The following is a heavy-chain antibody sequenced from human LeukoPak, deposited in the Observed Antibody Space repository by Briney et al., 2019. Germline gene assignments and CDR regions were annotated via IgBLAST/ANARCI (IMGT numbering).Heavy chain of an antibody. D-gene: IGHD3-10*01. Sequence: SGPLSLTRTVPGGSISSSSYYWGWIRQPPGTGLGWIGSIYYSGSTYYNPSLKSRVTISVDTSKNQFSLKLSSVTAADTAVYYCARLRRGVNWFDPWGQGTLVTVSS. V-gene: IGHV4-39*01. CDR1: GGSISSSSYY. J-gene: IGHJ5*02. CDR3: ARLRRGVNWFDP. CDR2: IYYSGST.